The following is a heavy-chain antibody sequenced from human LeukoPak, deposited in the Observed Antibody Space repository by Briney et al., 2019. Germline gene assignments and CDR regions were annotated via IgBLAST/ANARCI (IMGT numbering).Heavy chain of an antibody. CDR3: ARSTYGGYDYFDY. Sequence: GGSLRLSCAASGFTFTGYWMSWVRQAPGKGLEWVANIKQDGSEKYYVDSVKGRFTISRDNAKNSLYLQMNSLRAEDTAVYYCARSTYGGYDYFDYWGQGTLVTGSS. V-gene: IGHV3-7*04. J-gene: IGHJ4*02. CDR1: GFTFTGYW. D-gene: IGHD5-12*01. CDR2: IKQDGSEK.